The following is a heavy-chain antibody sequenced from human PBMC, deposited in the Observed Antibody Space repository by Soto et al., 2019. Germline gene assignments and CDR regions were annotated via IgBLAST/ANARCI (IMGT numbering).Heavy chain of an antibody. Sequence: PSETLSLTCAVSGDSVSNDNYYWSWIRQPPWKGLEWIGYIYYIGTTNYNSYLKSRLSLSLYMSKNQFSLKLASVTAADTAVYFCARSQRGRTAFTFDYWGQGDMLTV. CDR1: GDSVSNDNYY. J-gene: IGHJ4*02. CDR2: IYYIGTT. V-gene: IGHV4-61*01. CDR3: ARSQRGRTAFTFDY. D-gene: IGHD3-16*01.